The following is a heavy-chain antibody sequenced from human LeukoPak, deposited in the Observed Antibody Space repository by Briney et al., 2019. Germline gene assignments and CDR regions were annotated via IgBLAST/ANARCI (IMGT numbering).Heavy chain of an antibody. D-gene: IGHD3-10*01. Sequence: SVKVSCKASGYTFTSYGISWVRQAPGQGLAWMGWISAYNGNTNYAQKLQGRVTMTTDTSTSTAYMELRSLRSDDTAVYYCATRITMVREDAFDIWGQGTMVTVSS. CDR3: ATRITMVREDAFDI. CDR2: ISAYNGNT. V-gene: IGHV1-18*01. J-gene: IGHJ3*02. CDR1: GYTFTSYG.